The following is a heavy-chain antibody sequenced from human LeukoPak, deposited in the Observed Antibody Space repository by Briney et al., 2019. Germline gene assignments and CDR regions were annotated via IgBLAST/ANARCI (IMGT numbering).Heavy chain of an antibody. Sequence: KPSETLSLTCAVSGYSISSGYYWGWIRQPPGKGLEWVWGIYHSGSTYYNPSLKSRVTISVDTSKNQFSLKLSSVTAADTAVYYCASGASGSYKGHYYYYYMDVWGKGTTVTVSS. CDR3: ASGASGSYKGHYYYYYMDV. CDR1: GYSISSGYY. D-gene: IGHD1-26*01. CDR2: IYHSGST. J-gene: IGHJ6*03. V-gene: IGHV4-38-2*01.